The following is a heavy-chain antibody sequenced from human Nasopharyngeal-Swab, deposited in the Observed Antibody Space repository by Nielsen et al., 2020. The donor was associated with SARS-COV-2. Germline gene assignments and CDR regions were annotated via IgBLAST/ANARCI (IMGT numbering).Heavy chain of an antibody. Sequence: ASVKVSCKASGYTFRNFAIKWVRQAPGQGLEWMGWLNTETGHPTYAQGFTGRYVFSLDTSVSTAYLQINSLKAADTALYFCAREKTIHNIYYGMDAWGQGTTVTVSS. J-gene: IGHJ6*02. CDR1: GYTFRNFA. V-gene: IGHV7-4-1*02. D-gene: IGHD1-1*01. CDR2: LNTETGHP. CDR3: AREKTIHNIYYGMDA.